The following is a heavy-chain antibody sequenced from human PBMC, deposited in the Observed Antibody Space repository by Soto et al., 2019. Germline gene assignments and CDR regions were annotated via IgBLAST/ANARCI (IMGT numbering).Heavy chain of an antibody. CDR2: ISWNSGSI. CDR3: AKDSESISPTAFDI. V-gene: IGHV3-9*01. Sequence: GGSLRLSCAASGFTFSSYAMSWVHQAPGKGLEWVSGISWNSGSIGYADSVKGRFTISRDNAKNSLYLQMNSLRAEDTALYYCAKDSESISPTAFDIWGQGTMVTVSS. J-gene: IGHJ3*02. CDR1: GFTFSSYA.